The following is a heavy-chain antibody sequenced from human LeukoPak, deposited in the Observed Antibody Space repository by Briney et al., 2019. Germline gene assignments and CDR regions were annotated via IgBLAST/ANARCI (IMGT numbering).Heavy chain of an antibody. J-gene: IGHJ6*02. CDR2: IYYSGST. D-gene: IGHD3-10*01. CDR3: ARTTMVRGYYYGMDV. CDR1: GGSISSYY. V-gene: IGHV4-59*01. Sequence: PSQTLSLTCTVSGGSISSYYWSWIRQPPGKGLEWIGYIYYSGSTNYNPSLKSRVTISVDTSKNQFSLKLSSVTAADTAVYYCARTTMVRGYYYGMDVWGQGTTVTVSS.